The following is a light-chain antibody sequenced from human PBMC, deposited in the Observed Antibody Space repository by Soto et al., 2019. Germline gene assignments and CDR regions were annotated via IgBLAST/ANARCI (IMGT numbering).Light chain of an antibody. CDR3: QQFSSYPLT. CDR2: GVS. Sequence: EIVLTQSPGTLSLSPGERATLSCRASQSLSGNYLAWYQQKPGQAPRLLIFGVSSRATGIPDRFSGGGSGTDFTLTISRLEPEDFAVYYCQQFSSYPLTFGGGTKVDIK. CDR1: QSLSGNY. V-gene: IGKV3-20*01. J-gene: IGKJ4*01.